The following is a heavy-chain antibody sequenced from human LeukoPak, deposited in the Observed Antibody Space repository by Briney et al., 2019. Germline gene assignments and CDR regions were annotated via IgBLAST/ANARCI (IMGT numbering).Heavy chain of an antibody. J-gene: IGHJ6*02. CDR2: ILSDGSNK. CDR1: GFTFSSYG. V-gene: IGHV3-33*08. D-gene: IGHD3-10*01. Sequence: PGGSLRLSCAASGFTFSSYGMHWVRQASGKGLEWVAVILSDGSNKFYADSVKGRFTISRDNSKNTLYLQMNSLRAEDTAVYYCARDQRVEWFDMDVWGQGTTVTVSS. CDR3: ARDQRVEWFDMDV.